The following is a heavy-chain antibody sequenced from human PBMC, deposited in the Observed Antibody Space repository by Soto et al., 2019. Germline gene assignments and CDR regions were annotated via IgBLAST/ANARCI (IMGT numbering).Heavy chain of an antibody. CDR2: IYYSGST. CDR1: GGSLSSGNFY. V-gene: IGHV4-31*11. Sequence: QVQLQESGPGLVRPSQTLSLTCAVSGGSLSSGNFYWNWIRQHPGKGLEWIGYIYYSGSTYYNPSLNSRVTISVDTSNNQFSLKLGSVTAADTAVYYCAREVPAAMGGVPYYYMDVWGKGTMVTVSS. J-gene: IGHJ6*03. D-gene: IGHD2-2*01. CDR3: AREVPAAMGGVPYYYMDV.